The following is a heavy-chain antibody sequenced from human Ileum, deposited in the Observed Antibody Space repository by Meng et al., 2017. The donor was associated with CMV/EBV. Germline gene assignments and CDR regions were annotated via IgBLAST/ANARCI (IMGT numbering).Heavy chain of an antibody. CDR2: INPNSGNT. D-gene: IGHD3-3*01. Sequence: ASVKVSCKASGCTFTRYDINWVRQATGQGLEWMGRINPNSGNTDYAQRFQGRVTMTRDTSISTAYMELSSLRSEDTAVYYCASWSAYSRWGQGTQVTVSS. V-gene: IGHV1-8*01. CDR1: GCTFTRYD. J-gene: IGHJ4*02. CDR3: ASWSAYSR.